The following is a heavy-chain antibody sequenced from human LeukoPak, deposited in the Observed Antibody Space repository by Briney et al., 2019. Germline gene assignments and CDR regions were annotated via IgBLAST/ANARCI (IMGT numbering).Heavy chain of an antibody. D-gene: IGHD1-26*01. CDR3: ARDLIVGTTIRYYFDY. CDR1: GFTFSYYS. J-gene: IGHJ4*02. CDR2: ISDSSDTM. V-gene: IGHV3-48*01. Sequence: GGSLRLSCAASGFTFSYYSMNWVRQAPGKGLEWVSYISDSSDTMYYADSVKGRFTISRDNAKNSLYLQMNSLRAEDTAVYYCARDLIVGTTIRYYFDYWGQGTLVTVSS.